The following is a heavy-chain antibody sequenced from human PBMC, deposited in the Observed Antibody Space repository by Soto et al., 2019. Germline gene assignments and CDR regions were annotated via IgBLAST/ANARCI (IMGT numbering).Heavy chain of an antibody. V-gene: IGHV4-34*01. J-gene: IGHJ6*02. CDR2: ITDSGSA. CDR1: GESFSGYY. CDR3: ARRRRGITMVRGTYAMDV. Sequence: QVQLQQWGAGLLKPSETLSLGCAVYGESFSGYYWNWIRQPPGKGLEWIGEITDSGSANYKPSLASRVTRSVDPSTTQFSLRFNSVTAADAAVYYCARRRRGITMVRGTYAMDVWGQGTTVTVSS. D-gene: IGHD3-10*01.